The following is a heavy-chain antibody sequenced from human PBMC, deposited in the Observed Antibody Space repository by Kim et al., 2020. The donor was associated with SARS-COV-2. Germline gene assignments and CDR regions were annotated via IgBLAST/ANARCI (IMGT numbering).Heavy chain of an antibody. J-gene: IGHJ6*02. CDR2: IVVGSGNT. CDR3: AAVRGASTGTAYYYYAMDV. CDR1: GFTFTSSS. V-gene: IGHV1-58*02. Sequence: SVKVSCKASGFTFTSSSMQWVRQARGQRLEWLGWIVVGSGNTNYAQKFLERVTITRDMSTSTAYMELSSRGSEDTAVYYCAAVRGASTGTAYYYYAMDVWGRGTTVTVSS. D-gene: IGHD3-10*01.